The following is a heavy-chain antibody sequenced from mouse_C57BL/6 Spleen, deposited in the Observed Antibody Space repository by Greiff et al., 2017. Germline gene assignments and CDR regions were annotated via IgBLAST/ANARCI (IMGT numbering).Heavy chain of an antibody. CDR1: GYSITSGYY. D-gene: IGHD2-3*01. CDR2: ISYDGSN. V-gene: IGHV3-6*01. Sequence: VQLKESGPGLVKPSQSLSLTCSVTGYSITSGYYWNWIRQFPGNKLEWMGYISYDGSNNYNPSLKNRISITRDTSKHQFFLKLNSVTTEDTATYYCAREDGYYVRNAMDYWGQGTSVTVSS. J-gene: IGHJ4*01. CDR3: AREDGYYVRNAMDY.